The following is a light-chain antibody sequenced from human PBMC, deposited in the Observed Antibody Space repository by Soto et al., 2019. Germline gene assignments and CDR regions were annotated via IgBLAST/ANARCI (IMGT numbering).Light chain of an antibody. J-gene: IGKJ5*01. V-gene: IGKV3-15*01. CDR1: QRVSSK. CDR2: DAS. Sequence: EIAMTQPPPTLSVSPGGRATPPCTASQRVSSKLAWYQQKPGQAPRLLIYDASTRATGIPARFSGSGSGTEFTLTISSLQSEDFAVYYCQQYNNWPPITFGHGPRLELK. CDR3: QQYNNWPPIT.